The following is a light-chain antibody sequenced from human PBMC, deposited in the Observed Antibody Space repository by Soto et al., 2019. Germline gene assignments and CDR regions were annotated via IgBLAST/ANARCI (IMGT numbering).Light chain of an antibody. CDR2: YNN. CDR1: TSNIGTNT. V-gene: IGLV1-44*01. Sequence: QSVLTQPPSASGTPGQRFTISCSGSTSNIGTNTVNWYQQLPGTAPKLLIYYNNQRPSGVPDRFSGSKSGTSASLAISGLQSEDEADYYCAAWDATLKGVFGGGTKLTVL. CDR3: AAWDATLKGV. J-gene: IGLJ3*02.